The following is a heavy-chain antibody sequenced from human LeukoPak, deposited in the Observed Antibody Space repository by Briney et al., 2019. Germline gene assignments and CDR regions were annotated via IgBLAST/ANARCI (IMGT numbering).Heavy chain of an antibody. CDR2: IYHRGNT. J-gene: IGHJ4*02. CDR1: GGSISSSNW. D-gene: IGHD4-17*01. CDR3: ARGTVTMDY. V-gene: IGHV4-4*02. Sequence: SETLSLTCAVSGGSISSSNWWNWVRQTPGKGLEWIGEIYHRGNTHYNPSLKSRVTISVDTSKNQFSLNLGSVTAADTAVYYCARGTVTMDYWGRGTLVTVSS.